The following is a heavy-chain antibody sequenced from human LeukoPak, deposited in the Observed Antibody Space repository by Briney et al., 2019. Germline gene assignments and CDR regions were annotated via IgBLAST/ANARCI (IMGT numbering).Heavy chain of an antibody. V-gene: IGHV4-39*01. CDR3: ARQSRQRGATGRYYDSSGYRPRVSDY. D-gene: IGHD3-22*01. CDR2: INHSGST. J-gene: IGHJ4*02. CDR1: GGSISSSSYY. Sequence: SETLSLTCTVSGGSISSSSYYWGWIRQPPGKGLEWIGEINHSGSTNYNPSLKSRVTISVDTSKNQFSLKLSSVTAADTAVYYCARQSRQRGATGRYYDSSGYRPRVSDYWGQGTLVTVSS.